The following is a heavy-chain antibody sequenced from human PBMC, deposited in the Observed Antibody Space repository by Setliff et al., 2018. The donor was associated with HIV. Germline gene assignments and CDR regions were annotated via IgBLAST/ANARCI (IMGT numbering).Heavy chain of an antibody. D-gene: IGHD1-26*01. Sequence: GSLRLSCAASGFTFNTYAMSWVRQAPGKGLECVANIIEDGRVEYEVASVKGRFTVSRDNAKNSLYLQMNSLRAEDTAIYYCARDDPAGGIDYWGQGSLVTVSS. CDR3: ARDDPAGGIDY. CDR1: GFTFNTYA. V-gene: IGHV3-7*01. J-gene: IGHJ4*02. CDR2: IIEDGRVE.